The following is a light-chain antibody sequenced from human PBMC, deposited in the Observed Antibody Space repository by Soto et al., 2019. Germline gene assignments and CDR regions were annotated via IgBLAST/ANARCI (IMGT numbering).Light chain of an antibody. CDR2: DDT. CDR3: HLWDIRSDQVV. Sequence: SYELTQAPAVSVGPGQTARITCGGNNIGSKSVHWYRQKPGQAPVLVVSDDTDRPSGIPERFSGSKSANTANLTISGVEGGDEADYYCHLWDIRSDQVVFGGGTK. V-gene: IGLV3-21*02. CDR1: NIGSKS. J-gene: IGLJ2*01.